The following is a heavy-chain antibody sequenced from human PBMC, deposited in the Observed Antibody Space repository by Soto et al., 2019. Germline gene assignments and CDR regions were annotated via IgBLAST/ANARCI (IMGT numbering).Heavy chain of an antibody. CDR3: SKNGTTWFAS. J-gene: IGHJ5*01. CDR2: ISVLNGYA. Sequence: QVQLVQSGPELKKPGASVKVSCKTSGYSFHNSGISWVRQAPGQGLEWMGWISVLNGYAQHGQKFQGRVIMTADTFTSTAYMELRGLRSDDTAMYYCSKNGTTWFASWGQGTPVTVSS. V-gene: IGHV1-18*01. D-gene: IGHD1-1*01. CDR1: GYSFHNSG.